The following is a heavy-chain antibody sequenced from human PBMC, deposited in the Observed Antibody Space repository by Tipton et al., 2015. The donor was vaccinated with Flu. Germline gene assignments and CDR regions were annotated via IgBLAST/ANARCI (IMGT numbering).Heavy chain of an antibody. Sequence: GLVKPSETLSLTCTVSGGSISSYTYYWGWFRQSPGTGLEWIGSIYYSGTTYYNPSLKSRVTMSIDTSKNQFSLKVTSVTAADTAVYYCAKEGSYNILTNYYNKGGDPWGQGTLVIVSS. D-gene: IGHD3-9*01. CDR2: IYYSGTT. CDR3: AKEGSYNILTNYYNKGGDP. CDR1: GGSISSYTYY. J-gene: IGHJ5*02. V-gene: IGHV4-39*07.